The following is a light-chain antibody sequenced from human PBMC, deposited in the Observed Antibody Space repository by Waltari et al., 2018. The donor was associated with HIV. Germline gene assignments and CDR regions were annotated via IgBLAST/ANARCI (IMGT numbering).Light chain of an antibody. J-gene: IGKJ2*01. CDR2: GAS. CDR1: QSVNSTY. V-gene: IGKV3-20*01. CDR3: QHYGRT. Sequence: IVLTQSPGTLSVSPGERATLSCRTSQSVNSTYLAWYLQKAGRAPRLLIYGASSRATGIPDRFSGSGSGTDFTLTITRLEPEDFAVYYCQHYGRTFGPGTKLEIK.